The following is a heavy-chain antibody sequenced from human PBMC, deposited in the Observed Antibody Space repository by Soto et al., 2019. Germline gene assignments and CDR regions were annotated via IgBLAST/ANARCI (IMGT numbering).Heavy chain of an antibody. D-gene: IGHD1-26*01. V-gene: IGHV3-21*01. CDR1: SFAFSSYR. J-gene: IGHJ3*01. Sequence: TGGTLRVSCSASSFAFSSYRVNWLLPPPVKGLDLFSSISITSTYIYYADSVKGRFTISRDNAKSSLYLQMDSLRAEDTAVYYCARDVTTYSGKAAGNAFGFWGQGTMVTVSS. CDR3: ARDVTTYSGKAAGNAFGF. CDR2: ISITSTYI.